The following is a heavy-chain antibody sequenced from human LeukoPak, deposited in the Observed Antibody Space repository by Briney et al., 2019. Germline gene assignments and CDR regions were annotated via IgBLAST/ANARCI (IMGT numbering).Heavy chain of an antibody. D-gene: IGHD5-24*01. J-gene: IGHJ4*02. CDR1: GGSINSHSYY. CDR3: VRHISTNTGYFDS. Sequence: SETLSLTCTVSGGSINSHSYYWGWIRQTPGKGLEWIGSVYYEGTSYSNPSLSSRVAIFVDTSRDQFSLDLSFVTTADTALYYCVRHISTNTGYFDSCGQGTLVSVSS. V-gene: IGHV4-39*01. CDR2: VYYEGTS.